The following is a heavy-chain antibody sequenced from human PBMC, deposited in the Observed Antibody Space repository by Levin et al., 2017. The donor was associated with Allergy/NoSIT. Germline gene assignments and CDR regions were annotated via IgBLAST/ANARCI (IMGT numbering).Heavy chain of an antibody. D-gene: IGHD4-17*01. V-gene: IGHV3-15*01. CDR1: GSTLSNAW. J-gene: IGHJ4*02. CDR3: TIDYGDFFDY. CDR2: IKSQSDGGAT. Sequence: AGGSLRLSCAASGSTLSNAWMSWVRQAPGKGLEWVGRIKSQSDGGATDYAAPVKGRFTLSRDHSKNTLFLQMNSLKTEDTAVYYCTIDYGDFFDYWGQGTLVTVSS.